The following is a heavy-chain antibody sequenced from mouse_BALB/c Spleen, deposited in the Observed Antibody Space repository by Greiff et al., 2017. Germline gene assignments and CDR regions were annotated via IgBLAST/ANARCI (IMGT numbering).Heavy chain of an antibody. J-gene: IGHJ3*01. V-gene: IGHV1-15*01. CDR2: IDPETGGT. CDR3: TRERY. CDR1: GYTFTDYE. Sequence: QVQLQQSGAELVRPGASVTLSCKASGYTFTDYEMHWVKQTPVHGLEWIGAIDPETGGTAYNQKFKGKATLTADKSSSTAYMELRSLTSEDSAVYYCTRERYWGEGSLVTVSA.